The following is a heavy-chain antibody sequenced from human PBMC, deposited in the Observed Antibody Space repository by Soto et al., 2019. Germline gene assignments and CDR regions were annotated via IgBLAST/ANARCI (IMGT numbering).Heavy chain of an antibody. J-gene: IGHJ1*01. CDR2: IYSGGST. Sequence: EVQLVESGGGLIQPGGSLRLSCAASGFTVSSNYMSWVRQAPGKGLEWVSVIYSGGSTYYADSVKGRFTISRDNSKNTXXXXMNSLRAEDTAVYYCARDRVESGYPEYFQHWGQGTLVTVSS. D-gene: IGHD3-22*01. CDR3: ARDRVESGYPEYFQH. V-gene: IGHV3-53*01. CDR1: GFTVSSNY.